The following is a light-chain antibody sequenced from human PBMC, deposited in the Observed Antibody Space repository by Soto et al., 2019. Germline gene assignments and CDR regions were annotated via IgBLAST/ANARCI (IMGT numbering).Light chain of an antibody. V-gene: IGKV3-15*01. CDR1: RSVSSY. CDR3: QQFNYWPPIT. Sequence: EIFLTQFPTPLSFSPGGRATPPRRGSRSVSSYLAWYQQKPGRAPRLLIYGASTRATGIPARFSGSGSGTEFTLTISSLQSEDFAVYYCQQFNYWPPITFGQGTRLEIK. CDR2: GAS. J-gene: IGKJ5*01.